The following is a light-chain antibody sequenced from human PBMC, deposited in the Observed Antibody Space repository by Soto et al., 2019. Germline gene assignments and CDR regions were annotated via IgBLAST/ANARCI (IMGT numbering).Light chain of an antibody. CDR3: AAWDDSLSAYVI. CDR2: SNN. CDR1: SSNIGSNT. Sequence: QSVLTQPPSTSGTPGQRVTISCSGSSSNIGSNTVNWYQHLPGTAPKLLIYSNNQRPSGVPDRFSGSKSGTSASLAVSGLQSEDEADYYCAAWDDSLSAYVIFGGGTKLTVL. V-gene: IGLV1-44*01. J-gene: IGLJ2*01.